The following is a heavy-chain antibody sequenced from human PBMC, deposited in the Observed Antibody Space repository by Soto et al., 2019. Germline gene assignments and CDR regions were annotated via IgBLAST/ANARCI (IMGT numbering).Heavy chain of an antibody. V-gene: IGHV1-18*01. D-gene: IGHD4-17*01. CDR3: ASDVPTVTTGGPDY. CDR2: ISAYNGNT. J-gene: IGHJ4*02. Sequence: QVQLVQSGVEVEKPGASVKVSCKASGYTFTSYGVSWVRQAPGQGLEWMGWISAYNGNTNYAQKFQGRVTMTRDTSTSTAYMELRSLISDATAVYYGASDVPTVTTGGPDYWGQGTLVTVSS. CDR1: GYTFTSYG.